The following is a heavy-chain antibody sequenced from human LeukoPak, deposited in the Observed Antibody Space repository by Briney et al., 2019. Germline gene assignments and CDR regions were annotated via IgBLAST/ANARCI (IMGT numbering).Heavy chain of an antibody. CDR2: INSDGRTT. CDR3: ARDLQGGYSGYVLGY. D-gene: IGHD5-12*01. V-gene: IGHV3-74*01. CDR1: GFTFSTYW. J-gene: IGHJ4*02. Sequence: GGSLRLSCVASGFTFSTYWMYWVRQAPGKGLVWVSRINSDGRTTNYADSVKGRFTISRDNAKNTLYLQMNSLRAEDTAVYYCARDLQGGYSGYVLGYWGQGTLVTVSS.